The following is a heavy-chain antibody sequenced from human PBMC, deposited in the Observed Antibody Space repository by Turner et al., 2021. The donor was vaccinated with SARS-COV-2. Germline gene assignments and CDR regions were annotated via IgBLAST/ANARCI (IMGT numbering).Heavy chain of an antibody. J-gene: IGHJ6*01. V-gene: IGHV3-7*01. D-gene: IGHD2-8*01. CDR3: ECARGVYRDDMDV. CDR2: IKQDGSEK. Sequence: RLSCAASGFTFSIYWSSWVRQAPGKGLEWVANIKQDGSEKFYVSRGRDTFTMSDESSDVCFSLLIKWVCFDGEDVDVYECARGVYRDDMDVWGQGTTVTVSS. CDR1: GFTFSIYW.